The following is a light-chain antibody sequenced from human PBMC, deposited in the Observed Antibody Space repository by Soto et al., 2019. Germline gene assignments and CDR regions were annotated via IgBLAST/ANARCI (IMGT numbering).Light chain of an antibody. CDR1: SSDVGGYNY. V-gene: IGLV2-14*01. Sequence: QSALTQPASVSGSPGQSITISCTGTSSDVGGYNYVSWYQQHPGKAPKLMIYEVSNRPSGVSNRFSGSKSGNTASLTISGLQAEDEADYYWSSYTSSSTNVFGTGTKVTVL. CDR3: SSYTSSSTNV. CDR2: EVS. J-gene: IGLJ1*01.